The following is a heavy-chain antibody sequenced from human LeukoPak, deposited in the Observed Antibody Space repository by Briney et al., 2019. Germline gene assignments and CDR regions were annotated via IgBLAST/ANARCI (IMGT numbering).Heavy chain of an antibody. CDR1: GYSFTNYW. D-gene: IGHD7-27*01. J-gene: IGHJ4*02. CDR3: AIRQSITGAPFDY. CDR2: IYPDGSDN. Sequence: PGESLKISCKGSGYSFTNYWIGWVRQMPGKGLEWMGIIYPDGSDNRYSPSFQGHITMLVDQSSTTAYPQWTNLKASDTAIYYCAIRQSITGAPFDYWGQGTLVTVSS. V-gene: IGHV5-51*01.